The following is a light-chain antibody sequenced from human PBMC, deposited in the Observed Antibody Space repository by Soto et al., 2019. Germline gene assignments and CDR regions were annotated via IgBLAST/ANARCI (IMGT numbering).Light chain of an antibody. CDR1: SSNIGSNT. Sequence: QSVPTQPPSASGTPGQRVTISCSGSSSNIGSNTVNWYQQLPGTAPKLLIYSNNQRPSGVPDRFSGSKSGTSASLAISGLQSEDEADYYCAAWDDNLNGVVFGGGTKLTVL. V-gene: IGLV1-44*01. CDR2: SNN. J-gene: IGLJ2*01. CDR3: AAWDDNLNGVV.